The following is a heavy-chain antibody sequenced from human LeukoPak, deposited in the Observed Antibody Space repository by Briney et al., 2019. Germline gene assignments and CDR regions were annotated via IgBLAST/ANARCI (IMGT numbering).Heavy chain of an antibody. Sequence: GGSLRLSCAASGFTFSSYNMNWVRQAPGKGLEWVSSISSSSSYIYYADSVKGRFTISRDNAKNSLYLQMNSLRAEDTAVYYCARASGYSYGSADYWGQGTLVTVSS. CDR2: ISSSSSYI. CDR1: GFTFSSYN. V-gene: IGHV3-21*01. CDR3: ARASGYSYGSADY. D-gene: IGHD5-18*01. J-gene: IGHJ4*02.